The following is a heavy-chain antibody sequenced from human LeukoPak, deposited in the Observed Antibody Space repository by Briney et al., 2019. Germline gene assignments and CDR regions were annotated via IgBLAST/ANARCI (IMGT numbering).Heavy chain of an antibody. Sequence: ASVKVSCKASGYTFTSYDINWVRQATGQGLEWMGWMNPNSGNTGYAQKFQGRVTMTRNTSISTAYMELSSLRSEDTAVYYCARERDITMVRGAPGIWFDPWGQGTLVTVSS. D-gene: IGHD3-10*01. CDR1: GYTFTSYD. V-gene: IGHV1-8*01. CDR2: MNPNSGNT. CDR3: ARERDITMVRGAPGIWFDP. J-gene: IGHJ5*02.